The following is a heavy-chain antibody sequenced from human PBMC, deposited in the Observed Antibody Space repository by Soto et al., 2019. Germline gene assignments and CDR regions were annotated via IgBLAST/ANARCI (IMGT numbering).Heavy chain of an antibody. J-gene: IGHJ5*02. D-gene: IGHD3-3*01. CDR2: MNPNSGNT. CDR3: ARDYAYYDFWSSYSRDNWFDP. Sequence: QVQLVQSGAEVKKPGASVKVSCKASGYTFTSYDINWVRQATGQGLEWMGWMNPNSGNTGYAQKFQGRITMTRNTSISTAYMELSSLRSQDTAVYYCARDYAYYDFWSSYSRDNWFDPWGQGTLVTVSS. V-gene: IGHV1-8*01. CDR1: GYTFTSYD.